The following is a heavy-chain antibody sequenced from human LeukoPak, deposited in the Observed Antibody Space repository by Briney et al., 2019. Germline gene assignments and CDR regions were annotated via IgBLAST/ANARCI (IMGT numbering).Heavy chain of an antibody. V-gene: IGHV1-8*01. CDR3: ARLKRGIGAAGTSLRGWFDP. CDR2: MNPNSGNT. D-gene: IGHD6-13*01. CDR1: GYTFTSYD. J-gene: IGHJ5*02. Sequence: VKVSCKASGYTFTSYDINWVRQATGQGLEWMGWMNPNSGNTGYAQKFQGRVTFTSDDSTSTAYMELSSLRSEDTAVYYCARLKRGIGAAGTSLRGWFDPWGQGTLVTVSS.